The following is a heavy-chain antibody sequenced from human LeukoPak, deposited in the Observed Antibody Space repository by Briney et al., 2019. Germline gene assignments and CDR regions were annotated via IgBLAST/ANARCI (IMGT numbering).Heavy chain of an antibody. CDR1: GGSISSYY. Sequence: KPSETLSLTCTVSGGSISSYYWGWIRQPPGKGLEWIGYIYYSGSTYYNPSLKSRVTILVDTSKNQFSLKLSSVTAADTAVYYCARFGYSSSWYNGYWGQGTLVTVSS. CDR3: ARFGYSSSWYNGY. V-gene: IGHV4-59*12. D-gene: IGHD6-13*01. J-gene: IGHJ4*02. CDR2: IYYSGST.